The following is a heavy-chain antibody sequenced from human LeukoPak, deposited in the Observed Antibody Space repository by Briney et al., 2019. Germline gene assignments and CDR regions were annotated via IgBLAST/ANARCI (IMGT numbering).Heavy chain of an antibody. CDR2: INHSGNT. J-gene: IGHJ5*02. V-gene: IGHV4-34*01. CDR1: GGSFSDYY. D-gene: IGHD6-13*01. Sequence: PSETLSLTCAVYGGSFSDYYWTWIRQPPGKGLEWIGEINHSGNTNYNPSLKSRVTISLDTSKNQFSLKLSSVTAADTAVYYCARGGIAAANWFDPWGQGTLVTVSS. CDR3: ARGGIAAANWFDP.